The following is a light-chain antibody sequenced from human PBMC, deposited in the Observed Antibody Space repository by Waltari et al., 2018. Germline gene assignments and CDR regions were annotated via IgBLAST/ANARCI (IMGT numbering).Light chain of an antibody. J-gene: IGKJ1*01. CDR3: QRSFTSPWT. V-gene: IGKV3-20*01. CDR2: GAS. Sequence: DIVLTQSPGTLSLSPGERATLSCRASQSVSSSYLAWYQQRPGQAPRLLMYGASDRATGIPHRFSGSGSGAHFTLTISRLEPEDFAVYFCQRSFTSPWTFGQGTKVEIK. CDR1: QSVSSSY.